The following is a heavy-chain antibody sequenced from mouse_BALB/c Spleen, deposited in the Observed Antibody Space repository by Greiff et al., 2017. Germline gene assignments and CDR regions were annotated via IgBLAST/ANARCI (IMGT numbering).Heavy chain of an antibody. J-gene: IGHJ4*01. V-gene: IGHV4-1*02. D-gene: IGHD4-1*01. CDR3: ARGLTGTYYYAMDY. CDR2: INPDSSTI. Sequence: EVMLVESGGGLVQPGGSLKLSCAASGFDFSRYWMSWVRQAPGKGLEWIGEINPDSSTINYTPSLKDKFIISRDNAKNTLYLQMSKVRSEDTALYYCARGLTGTYYYAMDYWGQGTSVTVSS. CDR1: GFDFSRYW.